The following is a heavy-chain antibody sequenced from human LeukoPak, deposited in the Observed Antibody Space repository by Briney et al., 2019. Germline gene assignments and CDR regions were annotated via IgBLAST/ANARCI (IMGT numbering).Heavy chain of an antibody. J-gene: IGHJ6*03. CDR2: TYYRSKWYN. V-gene: IGHV6-1*01. CDR3: ARDGAARPSYYYYYMDV. CDR1: GDSVSSDSAA. Sequence: SQTLSLTCAISGDSVSSDSAAWNWIRQSPSRGLEWLGRTYYRSKWYNDYAVSVKSRITINPDTSKNQFSLQLNSVTPEDTAVYYCARDGAARPSYYYYYMDVWGKGTTVTVSS. D-gene: IGHD6-6*01.